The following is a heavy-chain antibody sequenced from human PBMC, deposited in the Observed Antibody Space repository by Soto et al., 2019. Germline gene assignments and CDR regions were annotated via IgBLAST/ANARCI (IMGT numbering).Heavy chain of an antibody. CDR2: IYPGDSDT. J-gene: IGHJ6*02. CDR3: AASIFYYGMDV. Sequence: GESLKISCMGSGYTFTNYWIGWVRQMPGKGLEWMGIIYPGDSDTKYNPSFQGQVTISADKSITTTYPQWSSLKASDTAIYYCAASIFYYGMDVWGQGTTVTVSS. V-gene: IGHV5-51*01. CDR1: GYTFTNYW.